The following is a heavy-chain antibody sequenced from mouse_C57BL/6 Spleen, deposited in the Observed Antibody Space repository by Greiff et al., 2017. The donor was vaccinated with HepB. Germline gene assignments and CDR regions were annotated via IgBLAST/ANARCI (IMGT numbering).Heavy chain of an antibody. D-gene: IGHD2-5*01. CDR2: INPSSGYT. CDR3: ARVVTTRWYYFDY. V-gene: IGHV1-7*01. J-gene: IGHJ2*01. CDR1: GYTFTSYW. Sequence: VKLVESGAELAKPGASVKLSCKASGYTFTSYWMHWVKQRPGKGLEWIGYINPSSGYTKYNQKFKDKATLTADKSSSTAYMQLSSLTYEDSAVYYCARVVTTRWYYFDYWGQGTTLTVSS.